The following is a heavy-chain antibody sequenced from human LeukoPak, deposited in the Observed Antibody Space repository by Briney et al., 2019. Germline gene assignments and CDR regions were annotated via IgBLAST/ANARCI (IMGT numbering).Heavy chain of an antibody. CDR3: ARLGVVVVSGAYSSYSDH. CDR1: GYSISSGYF. V-gene: IGHV4-38-2*01. D-gene: IGHD2-2*01. Sequence: SSETLSLTCAVSGYSISSGYFWAWVRQPPGKGLEWIGSIYHSGSTYYNPSLKSRVTISVDTSKNQFSLKLRSVTAADTAVYFCARLGVVVVSGAYSSYSDHWGQGTLVTVSS. J-gene: IGHJ4*02. CDR2: IYHSGST.